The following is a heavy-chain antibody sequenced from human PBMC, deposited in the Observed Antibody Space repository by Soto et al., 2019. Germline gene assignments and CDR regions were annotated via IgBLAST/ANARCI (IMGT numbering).Heavy chain of an antibody. V-gene: IGHV4-59*01. Sequence: ASKTLSLTCTVSGGSISSYNWSWIQQPPGKGLEWIGYIYYSGSTNYNPSLKSRVTISVDTSKNQFSLKLSSVTAADTAVYYCAREITFGGVIADYYFDYWGQGTLVTVSS. D-gene: IGHD3-16*02. CDR3: AREITFGGVIADYYFDY. J-gene: IGHJ4*02. CDR1: GGSISSYN. CDR2: IYYSGST.